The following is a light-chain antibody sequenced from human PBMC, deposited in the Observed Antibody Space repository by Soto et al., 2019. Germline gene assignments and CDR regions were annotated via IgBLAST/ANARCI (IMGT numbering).Light chain of an antibody. Sequence: EVVLTQSPGTLSLSPGARATLSCRASQSVNDNHLAWYQQKGGQAPRLLIYGASTRATGVPERFSGSGFGTAYSLIINRLEPEDFALYYCQQYGSSPPYTFGQGTKLEIK. J-gene: IGKJ2*01. CDR2: GAS. CDR1: QSVNDNH. V-gene: IGKV3-20*01. CDR3: QQYGSSPPYT.